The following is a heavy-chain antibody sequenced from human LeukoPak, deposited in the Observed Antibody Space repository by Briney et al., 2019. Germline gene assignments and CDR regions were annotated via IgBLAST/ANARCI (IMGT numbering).Heavy chain of an antibody. CDR1: GGSISSGSYY. CDR3: ARDVYSSSSYAFDI. Sequence: PSETLSLTCAVSGGSISSGSYYWSWIRQPAGKGLEWIGRIYTSGSTNYNPSLKSRVTISVDTSKNQFSLKLSSVTAADTAVYYCARDVYSSSSYAFDIWGQGTMVTVSS. CDR2: IYTSGST. V-gene: IGHV4-61*02. D-gene: IGHD6-6*01. J-gene: IGHJ3*02.